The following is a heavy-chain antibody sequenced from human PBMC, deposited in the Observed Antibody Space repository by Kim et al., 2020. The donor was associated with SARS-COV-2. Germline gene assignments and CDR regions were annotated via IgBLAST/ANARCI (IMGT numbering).Heavy chain of an antibody. CDR1: GFTFSSYG. V-gene: IGHV3-30*18. CDR2: ISYDGSNK. CDR3: AKELMYSYGLQACGY. J-gene: IGHJ4*02. D-gene: IGHD5-18*01. Sequence: GGSLRLSCAASGFTFSSYGMHWVRQAPGKGLEWVAVISYDGSNKYYGDSVKGRFTISRDNSKNTLYLQMNSLRAEDTAVYYCAKELMYSYGLQACGYWGEGSLVTVSS.